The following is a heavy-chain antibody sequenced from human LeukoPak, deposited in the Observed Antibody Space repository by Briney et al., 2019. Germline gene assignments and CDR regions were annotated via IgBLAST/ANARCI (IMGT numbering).Heavy chain of an antibody. Sequence: SETLSLTCTVSGGSISSYYWSWIRQPPGKGLEWIGYIYYSGSTNYNPSLKSRVTISVDTSRNQFSLKLTSVTAADTAVYYCARGGGYASGNYRFVDYWGQGTLVTVSS. J-gene: IGHJ4*02. CDR1: GGSISSYY. CDR3: ARGGGYASGNYRFVDY. V-gene: IGHV4-59*12. CDR2: IYYSGST. D-gene: IGHD3-10*01.